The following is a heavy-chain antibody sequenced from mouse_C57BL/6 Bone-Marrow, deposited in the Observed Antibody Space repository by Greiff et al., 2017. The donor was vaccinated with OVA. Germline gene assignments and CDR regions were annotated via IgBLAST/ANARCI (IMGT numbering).Heavy chain of an antibody. CDR1: GYTFTSYW. J-gene: IGHJ2*01. D-gene: IGHD1-1*01. V-gene: IGHV1-53*01. CDR2: INPSNGGT. Sequence: VQLQQPGTELVKPGASVKLSCKASGYTFTSYWMHWVKQRPGQGLEWIGNINPSNGGTNYNEKFKSKATLTVDRSSSTAYMQLSSLTSEDSAVYYCARYRPDYYCSLHYFDYWGQGTTLTVSS. CDR3: ARYRPDYYCSLHYFDY.